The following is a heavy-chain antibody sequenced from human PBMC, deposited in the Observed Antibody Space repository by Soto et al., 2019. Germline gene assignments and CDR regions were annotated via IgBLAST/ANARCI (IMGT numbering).Heavy chain of an antibody. CDR3: ARGDYDYVWGSYRPFDY. CDR1: GGSVSSGSYY. V-gene: IGHV4-61*01. CDR2: IYYSGST. J-gene: IGHJ4*02. Sequence: LSLTCTVSGGSVSSGSYYWSWIRQPPGKGLEWIGYIYYSGSTNYNPSLKSRVTISVDTPKNQFSLKLSSVTAADTAVYYCARGDYDYVWGSYRPFDYWGQGTLVTVSS. D-gene: IGHD3-16*02.